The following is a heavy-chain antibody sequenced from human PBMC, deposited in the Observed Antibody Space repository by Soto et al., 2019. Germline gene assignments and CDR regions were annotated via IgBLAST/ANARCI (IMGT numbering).Heavy chain of an antibody. D-gene: IGHD2-2*01. CDR3: ARLGGYCSTTTCYGYYAMDV. J-gene: IGHJ6*02. V-gene: IGHV4-30-2*03. Sequence: SETLSLTCAVSGGSISSGDYSWSWIRQPPGKGLEWIGTFSYSGSTYYNPSLESRVTISVDTSKNQFSLKVSSVTAADTAMYYCARLGGYCSTTTCYGYYAMDVWGQGTTVTVSS. CDR2: FSYSGST. CDR1: GGSISSGDYS.